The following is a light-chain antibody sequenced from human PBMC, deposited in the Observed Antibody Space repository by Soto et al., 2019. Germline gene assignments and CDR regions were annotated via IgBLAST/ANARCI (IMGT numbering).Light chain of an antibody. CDR1: QSVSSN. V-gene: IGKV3D-15*01. Sequence: EIVLTQSPGTLSLSPGERATRSCRASQSVSSNYLAWYQQKPGQAPRLLIYGASTRATGIPARFSGSGSGTGFTLTISSLQSEDFAIYYCQQYNNWPPYTFGQGTKVDIK. CDR3: QQYNNWPPYT. J-gene: IGKJ2*01. CDR2: GAS.